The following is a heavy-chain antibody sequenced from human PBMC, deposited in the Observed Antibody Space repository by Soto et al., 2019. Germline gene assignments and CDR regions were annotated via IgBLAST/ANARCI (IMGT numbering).Heavy chain of an antibody. D-gene: IGHD2-2*01. CDR1: SNAW. Sequence: SNAWMNWVRQAPGKGLEWVGRIKSKTDGGTTDYAAPVKGRFTISRDDSKNTLYLQMNSLKTEDTAVYYCTTHQGYCISTSCYAGLFYWGQGTLVTVSS. CDR2: IKSKTDGGTT. J-gene: IGHJ4*02. V-gene: IGHV3-15*07. CDR3: TTHQGYCISTSCYAGLFY.